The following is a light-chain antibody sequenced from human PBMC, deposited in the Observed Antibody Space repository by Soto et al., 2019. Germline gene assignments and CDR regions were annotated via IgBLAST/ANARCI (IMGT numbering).Light chain of an antibody. CDR3: VLYMGSGIRA. CDR2: NTN. J-gene: IGLJ3*02. Sequence: QTVVTQEPPFSVSPGGTVTLTCGLTSGSVSTTYYPSWYQQTPGQAPRTLIYNTNARSSGVTDRFSGYILGNKAALTITGAQADDESDYYCVLYMGSGIRAFGGGTKVTVL. V-gene: IGLV8-61*01. CDR1: SGSVSTTYY.